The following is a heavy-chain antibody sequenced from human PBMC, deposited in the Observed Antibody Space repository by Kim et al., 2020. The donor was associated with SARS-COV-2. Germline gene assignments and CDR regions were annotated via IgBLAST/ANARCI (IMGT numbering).Heavy chain of an antibody. CDR3: AREVVVPANLYYFDY. D-gene: IGHD2-2*01. J-gene: IGHJ4*02. Sequence: GESLKISCKGSGYSFTSYWISWVRQMPGKGLEWMGRIDPSDSYTNYSPSFQGHVTISTDKSISTAYLQWSSLKASDTAMYYCAREVVVPANLYYFDYWGQGTLVTVSS. V-gene: IGHV5-10-1*01. CDR1: GYSFTSYW. CDR2: IDPSDSYT.